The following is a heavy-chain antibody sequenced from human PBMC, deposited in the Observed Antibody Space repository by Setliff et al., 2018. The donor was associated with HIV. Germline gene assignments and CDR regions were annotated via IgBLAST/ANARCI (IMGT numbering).Heavy chain of an antibody. CDR3: ARDRIDYYDSRDAFDI. CDR1: GGTFSSYA. V-gene: IGHV1-69*13. Sequence: ASVKVSCKASGGTFSSYAISWVRQAPGQGLEWMGGIIPIFGTANYAPKFQGRVTITADESTTTAYMELSSLRAEDTAVYYCARDRIDYYDSRDAFDIWGQGTMVTVSS. J-gene: IGHJ3*02. CDR2: IIPIFGTA. D-gene: IGHD3-22*01.